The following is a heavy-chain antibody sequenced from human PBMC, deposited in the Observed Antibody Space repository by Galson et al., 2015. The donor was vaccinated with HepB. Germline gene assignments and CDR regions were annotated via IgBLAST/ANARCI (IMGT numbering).Heavy chain of an antibody. Sequence: SLRLSCAASGFTFSSYSMNWVRQAPGKGLEWVSSISSSSSYIYYADSVKGRFTISRDNAKNSLYLQMNSLRAEDTAVYYCARDLSNYYDSSGYYPIDYWGQGTLVTVSS. D-gene: IGHD3-22*01. V-gene: IGHV3-21*01. J-gene: IGHJ4*02. CDR1: GFTFSSYS. CDR2: ISSSSSYI. CDR3: ARDLSNYYDSSGYYPIDY.